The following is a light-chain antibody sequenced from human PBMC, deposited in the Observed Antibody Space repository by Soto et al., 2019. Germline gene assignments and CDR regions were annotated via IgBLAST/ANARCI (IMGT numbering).Light chain of an antibody. V-gene: IGKV3-15*01. J-gene: IGKJ2*01. CDR1: QSVSSN. CDR3: QQYNKWPPYT. Sequence: EIVMTQSPATLSVSPGERATLSCRASQSVSSNLAWYQQKPGQAPRLLIYAASTRATGIPARFSGTGSGTEFTLTISSLHSQDFAAYYCQQYNKWPPYTFGQGTKLEIK. CDR2: AAS.